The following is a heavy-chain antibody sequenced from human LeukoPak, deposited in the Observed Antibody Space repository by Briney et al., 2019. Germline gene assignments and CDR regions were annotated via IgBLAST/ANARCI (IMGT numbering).Heavy chain of an antibody. CDR1: GFTFSSYG. J-gene: IGHJ4*02. Sequence: SGGSLRLSCAASGFTFSSYGMHWVRQAPGKGLEWVAVIWFDGNTKYYADSVKGRFTISRHNSKNTLYLQMNSLRAEDTAVYYCARDGAPPLRYFDWFSMDYWGQGTLVTVSS. V-gene: IGHV3-33*01. D-gene: IGHD3-9*01. CDR2: IWFDGNTK. CDR3: ARDGAPPLRYFDWFSMDY.